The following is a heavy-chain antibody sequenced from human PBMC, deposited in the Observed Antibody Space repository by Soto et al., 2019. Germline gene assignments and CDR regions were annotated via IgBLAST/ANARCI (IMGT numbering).Heavy chain of an antibody. CDR3: ARAHIEVAGTSAY. V-gene: IGHV4-39*01. CDR1: GGSISSSSYY. Sequence: QLQLQESGPGLVKPSETLSLTCTVSGGSISSSSYYWGWIRQPPGKGREWIGTIYYSGITYYNPSLKSRMTRSVDTSKNQFSMKLRSVTAADTSVYYCARAHIEVAGTSAYWGQGTLVTITS. D-gene: IGHD6-19*01. J-gene: IGHJ4*02. CDR2: IYYSGIT.